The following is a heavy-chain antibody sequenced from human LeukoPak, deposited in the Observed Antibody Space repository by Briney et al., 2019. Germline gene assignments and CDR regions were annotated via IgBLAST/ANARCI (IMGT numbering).Heavy chain of an antibody. D-gene: IGHD3-10*01. CDR1: GYTFTSYD. CDR3: ARKKYYYGSAHYLDV. J-gene: IGHJ6*03. V-gene: IGHV1-69*05. Sequence: ASVKVSCKASGYTFTSYDIYWVREATGQGLEWMGGIIPIFGTANYAQKFQGRVTITTDESTSTAYMELSSLRSEDTAVYYGARKKYYYGSAHYLDVWGKGTTVTVS. CDR2: IIPIFGTA.